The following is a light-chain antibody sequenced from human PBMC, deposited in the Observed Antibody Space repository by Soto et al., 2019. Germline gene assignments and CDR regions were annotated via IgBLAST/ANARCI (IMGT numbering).Light chain of an antibody. CDR3: SIT. Sequence: IQWTQSPSSLSASVGDRVTITCRASQGISSYLAWYQQKPGNAPKLLIYAASTLQSGVPSRFSGRGSGSGTDFPLSITCNLTLSAPSLSPSITFGQGTRVEIK. J-gene: IGKJ5*01. V-gene: IGKV1-9*01. CDR1: QGISSY. CDR2: AAS.